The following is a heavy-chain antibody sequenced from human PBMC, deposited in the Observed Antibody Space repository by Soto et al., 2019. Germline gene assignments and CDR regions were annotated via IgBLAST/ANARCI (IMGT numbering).Heavy chain of an antibody. J-gene: IGHJ5*02. CDR1: GFTLSDYA. CDR2: ISGSGDST. V-gene: IGHV3-23*01. D-gene: IGHD4-17*01. Sequence: PGGSLRLSCAASGFTLSDYAMTWVRQGPGKGLEWVSAISGSGDSTYYTDSVKGRFTISRDNSKNTLYLEMNGLRAEDTAVYYCAKDPHGDYILNWFDPWGQGTLVTVSS. CDR3: AKDPHGDYILNWFDP.